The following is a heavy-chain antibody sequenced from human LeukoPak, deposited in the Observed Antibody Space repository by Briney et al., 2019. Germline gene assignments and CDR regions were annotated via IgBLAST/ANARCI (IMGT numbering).Heavy chain of an antibody. CDR1: GGSLSGYY. CDR2: INHSGST. D-gene: IGHD3-3*01. CDR3: ARYPLVGSTSEWLFAPSYYYYGMDV. J-gene: IGHJ6*02. Sequence: PSETLSLTCAVYGGSLSGYYWSWIRQPPGKGLEWIGEINHSGSTNYNPSLKSRVIISVDTSKKQFSLELSSVTAADTAAYYCARYPLVGSTSEWLFAPSYYYYGMDVWGQGTTVTVSS. V-gene: IGHV4-34*01.